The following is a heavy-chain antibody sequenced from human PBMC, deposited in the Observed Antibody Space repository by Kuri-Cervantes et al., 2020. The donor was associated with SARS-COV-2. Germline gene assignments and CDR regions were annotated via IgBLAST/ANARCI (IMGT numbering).Heavy chain of an antibody. CDR3: ARDPVTQGYYYYYGMDV. Sequence: GESLKISCAASGFTFSSYWMHWVRQAPGKGLVWVSRINSDGSSTIYADSVKGRFTISRDNAKNTLYLQMNSLRAEDTAVYYCARDPVTQGYYYYYGMDVWGQGTTVTVSS. D-gene: IGHD4-23*01. V-gene: IGHV3-74*01. J-gene: IGHJ6*02. CDR1: GFTFSSYW. CDR2: INSDGSST.